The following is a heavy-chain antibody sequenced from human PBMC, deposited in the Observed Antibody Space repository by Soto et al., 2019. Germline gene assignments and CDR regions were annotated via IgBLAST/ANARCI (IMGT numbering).Heavy chain of an antibody. V-gene: IGHV3-64*01. D-gene: IGHD3-10*01. Sequence: EVPLVESGGGLVQPGGSLRLSCAASGFTFSSYAMHWVRQAPGKGLEYVSAISSNGGSTYYANSVKGRFTISRDNSKNTLYLQMGSMRAEDMAVYYCARDGVSLGGWFGEFRFDPWGQGTLVTVSS. J-gene: IGHJ5*02. CDR3: ARDGVSLGGWFGEFRFDP. CDR2: ISSNGGST. CDR1: GFTFSSYA.